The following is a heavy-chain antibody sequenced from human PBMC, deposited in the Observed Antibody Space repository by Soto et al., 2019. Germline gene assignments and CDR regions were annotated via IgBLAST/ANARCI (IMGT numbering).Heavy chain of an antibody. CDR1: GFTFSSYG. CDR2: IWYDGSNK. V-gene: IGHV3-33*01. J-gene: IGHJ6*02. D-gene: IGHD3-3*01. CDR3: ARVRFLEWLDNYYYYYGMDV. Sequence: VGSLRLSCAASGFTFSSYGMHWVRQAPGKGLEWVAVIWYDGSNKYYADSVKGRFTISRDNSKNTLYLQMNSLRAEDTAVYYCARVRFLEWLDNYYYYYGMDVWGQGTTVTVSS.